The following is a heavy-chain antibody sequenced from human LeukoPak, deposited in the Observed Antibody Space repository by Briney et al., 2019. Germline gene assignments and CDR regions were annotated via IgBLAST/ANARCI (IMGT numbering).Heavy chain of an antibody. J-gene: IGHJ4*02. D-gene: IGHD3-10*01. Sequence: AASVKVSCTASGGTFSSYAISWVRQAPGQGLEWMGGIIPIFGTANYAQKFQGRVTITADESTSTAYMELSSLRSEDTAVYYCAMGEQWFGELSYPPMDYWGQGTLVTVSS. V-gene: IGHV1-69*13. CDR1: GGTFSSYA. CDR3: AMGEQWFGELSYPPMDY. CDR2: IIPIFGTA.